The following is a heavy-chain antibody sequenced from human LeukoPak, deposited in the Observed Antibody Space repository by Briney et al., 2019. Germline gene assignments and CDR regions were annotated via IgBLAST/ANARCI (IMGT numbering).Heavy chain of an antibody. CDR1: GGSFSGYY. CDR2: INHSGST. V-gene: IGHV4-34*01. D-gene: IGHD2-2*02. J-gene: IGHJ5*02. CDR3: ARRFRVVRPNYCSSTSCYTGRWFDP. Sequence: SETLSLTCAVYGGSFSGYYWSWIRQPPGKGLEWIGEINHSGSTNYNPFLKSRVTISVDTSKNQFSLKLSSVTAADTAVYYCARRFRVVRPNYCSSTSCYTGRWFDPWGQGTLVTVSS.